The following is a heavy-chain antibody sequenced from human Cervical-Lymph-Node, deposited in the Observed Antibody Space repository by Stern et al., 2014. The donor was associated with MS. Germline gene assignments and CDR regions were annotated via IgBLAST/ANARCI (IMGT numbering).Heavy chain of an antibody. CDR1: GGSISSYY. CDR2: IYYSGST. Sequence: QVQLQESGPGLVKPSETLSLTCTVSGGSISSYYWSWIRQPPGKGLEWIGYIYYSGSTNYNPSLKSRVTISVDTSKNQFSLKLSSVTAADTAVYYCAREGGYSYGYYYYYGMDVWGQGTTVTVSS. V-gene: IGHV4-59*01. CDR3: AREGGYSYGYYYYYGMDV. J-gene: IGHJ6*02. D-gene: IGHD5-18*01.